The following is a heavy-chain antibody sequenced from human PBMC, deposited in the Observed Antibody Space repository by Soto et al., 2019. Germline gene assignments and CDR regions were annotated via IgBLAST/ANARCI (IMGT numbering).Heavy chain of an antibody. Sequence: EVQLVESGGGLVQPGESLRLSCAASGLTFRSYWMHWVRQAPGKGLVWVSRINTDGSDAMYVDSVKGRFTISRDNAKNTMYLHMNSLRAEDTAVYYCGRDMQVGRLDSWGQGTLVTVSS. CDR1: GLTFRSYW. CDR3: GRDMQVGRLDS. V-gene: IGHV3-74*03. CDR2: INTDGSDA. D-gene: IGHD1-26*01. J-gene: IGHJ4*02.